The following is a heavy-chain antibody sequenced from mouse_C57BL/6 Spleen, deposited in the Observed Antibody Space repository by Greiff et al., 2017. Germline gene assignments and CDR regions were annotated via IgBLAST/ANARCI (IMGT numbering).Heavy chain of an antibody. CDR1: GYTFTSYW. CDR2: IDPSDSYT. J-gene: IGHJ2*01. Sequence: QVQLQQPGAELVMPGASVKLSCKASGYTFTSYWMHWVKQRPGQGLEWIGEIDPSDSYTNYNQKFKGKSTLTVDKSSSTAYMQLSSLTSEDSAVYYCARKDSLLGYYFDYWGQGTTLTVSS. D-gene: IGHD2-3*01. V-gene: IGHV1-69*01. CDR3: ARKDSLLGYYFDY.